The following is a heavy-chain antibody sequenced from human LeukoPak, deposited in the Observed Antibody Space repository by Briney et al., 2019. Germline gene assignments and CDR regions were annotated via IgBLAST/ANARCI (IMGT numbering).Heavy chain of an antibody. V-gene: IGHV3-30*02. Sequence: HPGGSLRLSCAASGFTFSSYGMHWVRQAPGKGLEWVAFIRYDGSNKYYADSVKGRFTISRDNSKNTLYLQMNSLRVEDTAVYYCAREHRIAATGPLYQYYGMDVWGQGTTVTVSS. CDR2: IRYDGSNK. J-gene: IGHJ6*02. D-gene: IGHD6-13*01. CDR3: AREHRIAATGPLYQYYGMDV. CDR1: GFTFSSYG.